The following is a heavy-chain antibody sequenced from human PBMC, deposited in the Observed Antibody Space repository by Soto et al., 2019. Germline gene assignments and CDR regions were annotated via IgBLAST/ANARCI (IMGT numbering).Heavy chain of an antibody. CDR3: ARVDVYYDFWSGNYYYYGMDV. CDR1: CGSIISYY. V-gene: IGHV4-4*07. CDR2: IYTSGST. Sequence: SETLSLTCTFSCGSIISYYWSWIRQPAGKGLEWIGRIYTSGSTNYNPSLKSRVTMSVDTSKNQFSLKLSSVTAADTAVYYCARVDVYYDFWSGNYYYYGMDVWGQGTTVTVSS. J-gene: IGHJ6*02. D-gene: IGHD3-3*01.